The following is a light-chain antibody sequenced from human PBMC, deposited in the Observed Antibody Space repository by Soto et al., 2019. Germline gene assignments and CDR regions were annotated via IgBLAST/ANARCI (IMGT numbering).Light chain of an antibody. CDR1: QSISSY. J-gene: IGKJ5*01. V-gene: IGKV3-11*01. CDR2: DAS. Sequence: EVVLTQSPDTLSLPPGERATLSCRASQSISSYLAWYKQKPGQAPRLLIYDASSRATGLPARFSGSGSGTDLTLTISSLEPEDFAVYYCQQRSNWPPITFGQGTRLEIK. CDR3: QQRSNWPPIT.